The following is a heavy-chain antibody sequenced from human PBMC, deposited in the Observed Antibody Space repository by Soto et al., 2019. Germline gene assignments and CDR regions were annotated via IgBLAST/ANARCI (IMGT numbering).Heavy chain of an antibody. CDR2: ISSSSSYI. CDR1: GFTFSTYA. J-gene: IGHJ5*02. Sequence: GSLRLSCAASGFTFSTYAMNWVRQAPGKGLEWVSSISSSSSYIYYADSVKGRFTISRDNAKNSLYLQMNSLRAEDTAVYYCARDRLAAVGRDWFDPWGQGTLVTVSS. CDR3: ARDRLAAVGRDWFDP. D-gene: IGHD6-19*01. V-gene: IGHV3-21*01.